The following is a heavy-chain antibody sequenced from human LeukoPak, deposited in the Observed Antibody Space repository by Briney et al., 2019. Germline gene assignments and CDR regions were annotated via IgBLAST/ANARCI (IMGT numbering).Heavy chain of an antibody. CDR1: GGSISSNNYF. J-gene: IGHJ4*02. CDR2: IYDSGST. D-gene: IGHD3-3*01. CDR3: QSRFLEWLLDY. V-gene: IGHV4-39*01. Sequence: SQTLSLTCTVSGGSISSNNYFWGWIRQPPGKGLEWIGSIYDSGSTYYNPSLKSRVTISVDTSKNQFSLKLNSVTAADTAMYYCQSRFLEWLLDYWGQGTLVTVSS.